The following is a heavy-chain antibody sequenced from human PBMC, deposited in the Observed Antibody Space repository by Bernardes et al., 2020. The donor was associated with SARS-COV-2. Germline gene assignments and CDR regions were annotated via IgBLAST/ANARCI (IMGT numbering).Heavy chain of an antibody. Sequence: GGSLRLSCAASGFTFSTSCMHWVRQAPGEGLVWVSRTNADGRDINYADSVKGRFTISRDNAKNTLFLQMNSLRVEDTAVYYCAKAGNYRFDFWGQGTLVTVSS. CDR3: AKAGNYRFDF. J-gene: IGHJ4*02. CDR1: GFTFSTSC. V-gene: IGHV3-74*01. CDR2: TNADGRDI. D-gene: IGHD1-7*01.